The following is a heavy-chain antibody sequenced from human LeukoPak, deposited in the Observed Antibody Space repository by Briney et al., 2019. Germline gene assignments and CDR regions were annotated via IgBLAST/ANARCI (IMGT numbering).Heavy chain of an antibody. CDR2: IRYDGSNK. CDR1: GFTFSSYG. V-gene: IGHV3-30*02. Sequence: PGGSLRLSCAASGFTFSSYGMHWVRQAPGKGLEWVAFIRYDGSNKYYADSVKGRFTISRDNSKNTLYLQMNSLRAEDTAVYYCARDVVCSSSSCPFDYWGQGTLVTVSS. CDR3: ARDVVCSSSSCPFDY. D-gene: IGHD2-2*01. J-gene: IGHJ4*02.